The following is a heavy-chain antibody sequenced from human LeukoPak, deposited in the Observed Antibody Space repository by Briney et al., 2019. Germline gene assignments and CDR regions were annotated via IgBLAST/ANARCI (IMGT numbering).Heavy chain of an antibody. V-gene: IGHV3-53*01. CDR1: GFTVSSNY. J-gene: IGHJ3*02. CDR2: IYSGGST. Sequence: GGSLRLSCAASGFTVSSNYMSWVRQAPGNGLEWVSVIYSGGSTYYADSVKGRFTISRDNSKNTLYLQMNSLRAEDTAVYYCARDASRRDYYDSSGYYPHDAFDIWGQGTMVTVSS. CDR3: ARDASRRDYYDSSGYYPHDAFDI. D-gene: IGHD3-22*01.